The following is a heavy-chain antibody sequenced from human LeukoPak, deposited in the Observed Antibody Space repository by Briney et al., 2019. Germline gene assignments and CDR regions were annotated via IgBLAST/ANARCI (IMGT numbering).Heavy chain of an antibody. CDR2: ITSTGTYT. D-gene: IGHD3-22*01. CDR3: VSHYYDDSAPDS. J-gene: IGHJ5*01. CDR1: GFTFSGYN. Sequence: GGSLRLSCAASGFTFSGYNMNWVRQAPGKGLEWVSSITSTGTYTFYADSVKGRFTISRDNAKNSLYLQMNSLRAEDTAIYYCVSHYYDDSAPDSWGQGTLVAVSS. V-gene: IGHV3-21*01.